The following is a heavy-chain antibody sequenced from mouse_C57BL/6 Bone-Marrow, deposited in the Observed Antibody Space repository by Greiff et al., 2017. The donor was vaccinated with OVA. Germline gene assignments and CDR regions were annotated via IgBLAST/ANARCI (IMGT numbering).Heavy chain of an antibody. Sequence: EVQLQQSGTVLARPGASVKMSCKTSGYTFTSYWMHWVKQRPGQGLEWKGAIYPGNSDTSYNQKFKGKAKLTAVTSASTAYMELSSLTNEDSAVYYCTYYGSPYYFDYWGQGTTLTVSS. V-gene: IGHV1-5*01. J-gene: IGHJ2*01. CDR3: TYYGSPYYFDY. CDR1: GYTFTSYW. CDR2: IYPGNSDT. D-gene: IGHD1-1*01.